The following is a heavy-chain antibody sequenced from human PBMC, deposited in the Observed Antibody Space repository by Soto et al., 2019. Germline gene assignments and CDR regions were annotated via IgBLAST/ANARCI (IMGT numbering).Heavy chain of an antibody. CDR1: GFTFSTYW. CDR3: ARARSGYRSAFDI. V-gene: IGHV3-7*01. CDR2: IKPDGSEK. Sequence: LRLSCVASGFTFSTYWVSWVRQAPGKGLEWVANIKPDGSEKYYVDSVKGRFTISRDNAQNSLYLQINSLRAEDTAVFYCARARSGYRSAFDIWGQGTMVTVSS. J-gene: IGHJ3*02. D-gene: IGHD2-2*02.